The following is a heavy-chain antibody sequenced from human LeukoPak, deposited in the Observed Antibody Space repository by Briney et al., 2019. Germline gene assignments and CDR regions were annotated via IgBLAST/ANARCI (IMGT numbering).Heavy chain of an antibody. CDR2: IIPILGIA. D-gene: IGHD6-13*01. CDR1: GGTFSSYA. V-gene: IGHV1-69*04. J-gene: IGHJ5*02. CDR3: ARAKNIAAAGPNHNWFDP. Sequence: SVKVSCKASGGTFSSYAISWVRQAPGQGLEWMGRIIPILGIANYAQKFQGRVTITADKSTSTAYMELSSLRSEDTAVYYCARAKNIAAAGPNHNWFDPWGQGTLVTVSS.